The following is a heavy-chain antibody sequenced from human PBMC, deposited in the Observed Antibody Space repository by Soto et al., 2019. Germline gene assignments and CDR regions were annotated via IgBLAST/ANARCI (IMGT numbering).Heavy chain of an antibody. D-gene: IGHD4-17*01. V-gene: IGHV3-23*01. CDR2: LSGSGGTT. CDR3: ARGPTALDP. Sequence: GGSLRLSCTVSGVTFSNYAMNWVRQAPGKGLEWVSSLSGSGGTTYYADSVKGRFIISRDNSKNTLYLLMNSLRAEDTAVYYCARGPTALDPWGQGTLVTVSS. J-gene: IGHJ5*02. CDR1: GVTFSNYA.